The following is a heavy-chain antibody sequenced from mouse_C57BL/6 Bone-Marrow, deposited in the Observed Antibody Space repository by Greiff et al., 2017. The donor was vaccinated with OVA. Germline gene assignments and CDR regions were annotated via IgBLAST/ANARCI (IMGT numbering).Heavy chain of an antibody. Sequence: QVQLQQSGAELVRPGASVTLSCKASGYTFTDYEMHWVKQTPVHGLAWIGAIDPETGGTAYNQKFKGKAILTADKSSSTAYMELRSLTSEDSAVYYCTRWALIHQSGSYFDYWGQGTTLTVSS. D-gene: IGHD1-3*01. V-gene: IGHV1-15*01. CDR3: TRWALIHQSGSYFDY. CDR2: IDPETGGT. CDR1: GYTFTDYE. J-gene: IGHJ2*01.